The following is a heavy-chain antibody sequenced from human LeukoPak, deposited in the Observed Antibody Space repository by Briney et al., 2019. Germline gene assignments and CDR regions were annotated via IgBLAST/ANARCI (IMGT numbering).Heavy chain of an antibody. D-gene: IGHD3-10*01. J-gene: IGHJ5*02. V-gene: IGHV4-61*01. CDR2: IYYSGST. CDR3: AREGNYGSGSYSNWFDP. Sequence: SETLSLTCTVSGYSISSGFYWSWIRQPPGKGLEWIGYIYYSGSTNYNPSLKSRVTISVDTSKNQFSLKLSSVTAADTAVYYCAREGNYGSGSYSNWFDPWGQGTLVTVSS. CDR1: GYSISSGFY.